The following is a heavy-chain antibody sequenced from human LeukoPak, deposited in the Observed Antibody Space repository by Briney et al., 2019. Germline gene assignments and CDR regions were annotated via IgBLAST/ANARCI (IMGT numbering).Heavy chain of an antibody. V-gene: IGHV4-61*02. D-gene: IGHD3-10*01. CDR2: ISSSGST. Sequence: SETLSLTCTVSGDSISSGDYYWSWIRQPAGKGLEWIGRISSSGSTNYNPSLKSRVTISVDTSKNQFSLRLSSVTAADTAVYYCARHVGSTHYFGPGLFDPWGQGTLVTVSS. CDR1: GDSISSGDYY. J-gene: IGHJ5*02. CDR3: ARHVGSTHYFGPGLFDP.